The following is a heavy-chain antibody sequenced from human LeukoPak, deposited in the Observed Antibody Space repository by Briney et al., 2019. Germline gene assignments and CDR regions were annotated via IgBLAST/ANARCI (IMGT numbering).Heavy chain of an antibody. J-gene: IGHJ5*02. D-gene: IGHD3-22*01. Sequence: PSETLSLTCTVAGGSISSSSYYWGWLRQPPGKGLEWIGSIYYSGSTYYHPSLKSRVTLSVTTSKNQFSLTLSSVTAADTAVYYCARQVSYYDSRGYYSTWFDPWGQDPWSPSPQ. CDR1: GGSISSSSYY. CDR2: IYYSGST. V-gene: IGHV4-39*01. CDR3: ARQVSYYDSRGYYSTWFDP.